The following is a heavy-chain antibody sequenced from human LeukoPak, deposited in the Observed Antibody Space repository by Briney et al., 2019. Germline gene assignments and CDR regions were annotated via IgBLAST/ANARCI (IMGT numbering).Heavy chain of an antibody. CDR3: ARVQGSSGWYIFDY. CDR2: ISAYNANT. Sequence: SVRXXCKGSGYTFTNYAMNWVRQAPGQGLEWMGWISAYNANTNFAQNLQGRVTITTDTSTSTAYMELRTLRSDETAVYYCARVQGSSGWYIFDYWGQGTLVTVSS. J-gene: IGHJ4*02. CDR1: GYTFTNYA. V-gene: IGHV1-18*01. D-gene: IGHD6-19*01.